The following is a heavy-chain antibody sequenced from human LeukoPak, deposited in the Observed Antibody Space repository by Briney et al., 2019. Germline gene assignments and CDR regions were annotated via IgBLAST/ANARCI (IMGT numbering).Heavy chain of an antibody. V-gene: IGHV3-23*01. D-gene: IGHD3-9*01. CDR2: ISGSGMST. Sequence: GGSLRLSCAASAFTFSSYAMSWARQAPGKGLEWVSGISGSGMSTYYADSVKGRFTISRDNSKNTLYLQMNSLRVEDTAVYYCAKDSGVSDIHVFDYWGQGTLVTVSS. CDR3: AKDSGVSDIHVFDY. CDR1: AFTFSSYA. J-gene: IGHJ4*02.